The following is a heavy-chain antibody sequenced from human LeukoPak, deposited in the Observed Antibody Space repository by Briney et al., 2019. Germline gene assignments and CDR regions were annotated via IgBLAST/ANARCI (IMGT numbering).Heavy chain of an antibody. CDR2: ISGSGGST. V-gene: IGHV3-23*01. CDR1: GIIFSNYV. CDR3: ARHWGNGDPPPPEFDY. Sequence: PGGSLRLSCAASGIIFSNYVMSWVRQAPGKGLEWVSSISGSGGSTYYADSVKGRFTISRDNSKNTLYLQMNSLGADDTAVYYCARHWGNGDPPPPEFDYWGQGTLVTVSS. J-gene: IGHJ4*02. D-gene: IGHD3-16*01.